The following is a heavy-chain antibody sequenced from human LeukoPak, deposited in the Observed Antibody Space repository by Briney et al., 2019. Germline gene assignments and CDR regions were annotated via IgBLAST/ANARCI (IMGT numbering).Heavy chain of an antibody. J-gene: IGHJ4*02. CDR1: GFSLNASGVA. D-gene: IGHD3-3*01. Sequence: SGPTLVNPTQPLTLTCTFSGFSLNASGVALGWIRHPPVKALEWLALIYWNDDKRYSPSLKNRLTIAKDTSKDQVVLTVTNMDPVDTGTYYCAHRSPLFWSGYGYWGQGTLVTVSS. CDR3: AHRSPLFWSGYGY. CDR2: IYWNDDK. V-gene: IGHV2-5*01.